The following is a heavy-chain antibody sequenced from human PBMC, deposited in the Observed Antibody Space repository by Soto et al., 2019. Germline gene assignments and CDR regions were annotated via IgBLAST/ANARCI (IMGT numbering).Heavy chain of an antibody. D-gene: IGHD2-21*01. CDR2: ISYDGSNK. CDR3: AKGSSDYSFFDY. J-gene: IGHJ4*02. CDR1: GVTFSSYG. V-gene: IGHV3-30*18. Sequence: GGSLRLSCAASGVTFSSYGMHWVRQAPGKGLEWVAVISYDGSNKYYADSVKGRFTISRDNSKNTLYLQMNSLRAEDTAVYYCAKGSSDYSFFDYWGQGTLVTVS.